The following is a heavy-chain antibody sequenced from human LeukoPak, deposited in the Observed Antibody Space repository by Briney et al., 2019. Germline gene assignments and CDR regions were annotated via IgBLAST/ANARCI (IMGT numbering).Heavy chain of an antibody. V-gene: IGHV4-39*01. CDR1: GGSISSSSYY. J-gene: IGHJ6*02. Sequence: SETLSLTCTVSGGSISSSSYYWGWIRQPPGKGLEWIGSIYYSGSTYYNPSLKSRVTISVDTSKNQFSLKLSSVTAADTAVYYCARIDNYHYYGMDVWGQGTTVTVSS. CDR3: ARIDNYHYYGMDV. CDR2: IYYSGST.